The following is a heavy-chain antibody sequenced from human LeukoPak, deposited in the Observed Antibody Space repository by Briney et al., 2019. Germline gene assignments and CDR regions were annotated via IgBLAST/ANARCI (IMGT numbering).Heavy chain of an antibody. CDR3: ARDLGATDAFDI. J-gene: IGHJ3*02. CDR2: ISSSSTTV. V-gene: IGHV3-48*01. Sequence: GGSLRLSCSASRFTFSTYSMNWVRQAPGKGLEWVSYISSSSTTVYYADSVRGRFTISRDNAKNSLYLQMNSLRAEDTAVYYCARDLGATDAFDIWGQGTMVTVSS. CDR1: RFTFSTYS. D-gene: IGHD3-10*01.